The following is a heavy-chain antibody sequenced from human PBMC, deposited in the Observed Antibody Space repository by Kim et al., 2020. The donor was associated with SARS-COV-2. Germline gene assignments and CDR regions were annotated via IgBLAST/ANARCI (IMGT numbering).Heavy chain of an antibody. CDR3: ARAGSGSYYGDFEY. Sequence: GGSLRLSCAASGFTFSSYAMHWVRQAPGKGLEWVAVISYDGSNKYFADSVKGRFTISRDNSKNTLYLQMNSLRAEDTAVYYCARAGSGSYYGDFEYWGPG. J-gene: IGHJ4*02. D-gene: IGHD1-26*01. V-gene: IGHV3-30-3*01. CDR2: ISYDGSNK. CDR1: GFTFSSYA.